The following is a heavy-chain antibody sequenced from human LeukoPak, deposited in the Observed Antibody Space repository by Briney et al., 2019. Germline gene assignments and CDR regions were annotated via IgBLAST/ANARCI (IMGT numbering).Heavy chain of an antibody. CDR1: GGSIRSYY. J-gene: IGHJ3*02. CDR2: IYTSGST. D-gene: IGHD5-18*01. Sequence: SETLSLTCTVSGGSIRSYYWSWIRQPAGKGLEWIGRIYTSGSTNYNPSLKSRVTMSVDTSKNQFSLKLSSVTAADTAVYYCARDRRYSYGSDAFDIWGQGTMVTVSS. V-gene: IGHV4-4*07. CDR3: ARDRRYSYGSDAFDI.